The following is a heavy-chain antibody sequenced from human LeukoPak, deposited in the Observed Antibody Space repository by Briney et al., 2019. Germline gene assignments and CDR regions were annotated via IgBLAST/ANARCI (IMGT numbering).Heavy chain of an antibody. CDR1: GFTFDDYA. CDR2: ISWNSGSI. V-gene: IGHV3-9*03. D-gene: IGHD6-13*01. CDR3: ARSAAAGTFDI. Sequence: GGSLRLSCAASGFTFDDYAMHWVRQAPGKGLEWVSGISWNSGSIGYADSVKGRFTISRDNAENSLYLQMNSLRAEDMALYYCARSAAAGTFDIWGQGTMVTVSS. J-gene: IGHJ3*02.